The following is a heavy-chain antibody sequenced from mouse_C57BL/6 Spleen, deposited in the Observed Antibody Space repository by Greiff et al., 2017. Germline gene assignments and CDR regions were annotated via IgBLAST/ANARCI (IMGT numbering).Heavy chain of an antibody. CDR3: ARSSDYGYFDV. CDR1: GYAFSSSW. Sequence: QVQLKQSGPELVKPGASVKISCKASGYAFSSSWMNWVKQRPGTGLEWIGRIYPGDGDTNYNGKFKGKATLTADKSSSTAYMQLSSLTSEDSAVYFCARSSDYGYFDVWGTGTTVTVSS. V-gene: IGHV1-82*01. CDR2: IYPGDGDT. J-gene: IGHJ1*03.